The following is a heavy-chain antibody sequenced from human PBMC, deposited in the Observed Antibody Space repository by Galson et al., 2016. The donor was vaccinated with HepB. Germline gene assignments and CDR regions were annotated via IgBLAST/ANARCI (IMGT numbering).Heavy chain of an antibody. J-gene: IGHJ6*03. Sequence: LSLTCGVFGGSLSDNYWSWIRQSPGKGLEWFGEINHSGSTKYNPSLMSRVTISLDTSKTQFSLKLTSVIAADTAVYYCARGAFWDMYSHYYMDVWGKGTAVTVSS. CDR2: INHSGST. D-gene: IGHD2-15*01. V-gene: IGHV4-34*01. CDR1: GGSLSDNY. CDR3: ARGAFWDMYSHYYMDV.